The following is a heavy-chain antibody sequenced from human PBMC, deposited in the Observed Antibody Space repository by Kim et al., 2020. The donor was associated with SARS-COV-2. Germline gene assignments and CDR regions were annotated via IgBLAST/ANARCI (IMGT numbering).Heavy chain of an antibody. CDR3: AKGCGDYAISSVDY. Sequence: SMKGRVTISSDKSKNTLYLQVNSLGDEDSAVYYCAKGCGDYAISSVDYWGQGTLVTVSS. D-gene: IGHD4-17*01. V-gene: IGHV3-30*02. J-gene: IGHJ4*02.